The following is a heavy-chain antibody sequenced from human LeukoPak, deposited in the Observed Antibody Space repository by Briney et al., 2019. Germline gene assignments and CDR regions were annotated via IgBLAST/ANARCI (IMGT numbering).Heavy chain of an antibody. CDR1: GFSLSSYW. V-gene: IGHV3-74*01. CDR2: INSDGTRT. CDR3: ASELATGY. Sequence: GGSLSLFCTTSGFSLSSYWMHWVRQVPGKGLVWVSRINSDGTRTDYADSVKGRFTISRDNAKNTLYLQMNSLRAEDTSVYYCASELATGYWGQGSLVTVSS. D-gene: IGHD3-9*01. J-gene: IGHJ4*02.